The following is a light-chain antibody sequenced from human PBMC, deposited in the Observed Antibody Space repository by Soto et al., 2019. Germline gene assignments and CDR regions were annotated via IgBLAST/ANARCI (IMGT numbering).Light chain of an antibody. V-gene: IGKV1-27*01. CDR3: QKCKVAHFT. CDR2: AAS. J-gene: IGKJ4*01. Sequence: DIQMTLSPSTLSASVSDRVTITCRASQDIGNFLAWYQQKPGKVPKILIYAASTLQSGVPSRFSGSGSGTDFTLTIISLQPEDVATYYCQKCKVAHFTFGGGTKVDI. CDR1: QDIGNF.